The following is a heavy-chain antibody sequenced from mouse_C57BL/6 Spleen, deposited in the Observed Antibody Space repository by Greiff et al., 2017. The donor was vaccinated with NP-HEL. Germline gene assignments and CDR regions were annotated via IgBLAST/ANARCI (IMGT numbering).Heavy chain of an antibody. Sequence: EVQLKESGAELVRPGASVKLSCTASGFNIKDDYMHWVKQRPEQGLEWIGWIDPENGDTEYASKFQGKATITADTSSNTAYLQLSSLTSEDTAVYYCTRQLRLRWFAYWGQGTLVTVSA. CDR2: IDPENGDT. J-gene: IGHJ3*01. V-gene: IGHV14-4*01. D-gene: IGHD3-2*02. CDR3: TRQLRLRWFAY. CDR1: GFNIKDDY.